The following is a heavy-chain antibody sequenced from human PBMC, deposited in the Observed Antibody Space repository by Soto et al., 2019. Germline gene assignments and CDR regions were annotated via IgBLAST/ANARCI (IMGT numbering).Heavy chain of an antibody. CDR1: GFTFDDYA. V-gene: IGHV3-9*01. Sequence: EVQLVESGGGLVQPGRSLRLSCAASGFTFDDYAMHWVRQAPGKGLEWVSGISWNSGSIGYADSVKGRFTISRDNAKNSLYLQMNSLRAEDTALYYCAKDYCPTPWLAVAGTVTCGYYYGMDVWGQGTTVTVSS. D-gene: IGHD6-19*01. CDR3: AKDYCPTPWLAVAGTVTCGYYYGMDV. J-gene: IGHJ6*02. CDR2: ISWNSGSI.